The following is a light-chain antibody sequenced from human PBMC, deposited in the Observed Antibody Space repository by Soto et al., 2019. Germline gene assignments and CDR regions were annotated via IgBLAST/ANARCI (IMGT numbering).Light chain of an antibody. CDR1: SSDVGAYNY. V-gene: IGLV2-11*01. CDR2: DVS. J-gene: IGLJ1*01. Sequence: QSALTQPRSVSGSPGQSVTISCTGTSSDVGAYNYVSWYQQHPAKAPNLMIYDVSKRPSGVPDRFSGSKSGNTASLTISGLQAEDEGDSYCCSYTNSAYVFGTGTKLTVL. CDR3: CSYTNSAYV.